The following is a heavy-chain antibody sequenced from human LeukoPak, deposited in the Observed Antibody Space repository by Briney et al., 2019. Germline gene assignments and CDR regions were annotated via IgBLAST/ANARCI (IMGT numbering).Heavy chain of an antibody. V-gene: IGHV4-34*01. J-gene: IGHJ5*02. Sequence: PSETLSLTCAVYGGSFSGYYWSWIRQPPGKGLEWIGEINHSGSTNYNPSLKSRVTISVGTSKNQFSLKLSSVTAADTAVYYCARDDDYGGWFDPWGQGALVTVSS. CDR2: INHSGST. CDR3: ARDDDYGGWFDP. D-gene: IGHD4-17*01. CDR1: GGSFSGYY.